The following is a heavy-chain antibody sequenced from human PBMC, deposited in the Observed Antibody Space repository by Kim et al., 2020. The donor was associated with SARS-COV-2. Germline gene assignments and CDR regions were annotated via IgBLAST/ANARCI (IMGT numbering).Heavy chain of an antibody. V-gene: IGHV3-7*01. CDR2: INRDGSAK. CDR3: ARGVHSGYDLDY. Sequence: GGSLRLSCTASQFTFSDYWMYWVRQAPGMGLEWVANINRDGSAKYYMDSVKGRFTISRDNAKNSVSLQMNSLRAEDTAVYYCARGVHSGYDLDYWGQGSLVTVSS. CDR1: QFTFSDYW. J-gene: IGHJ4*02. D-gene: IGHD5-12*01.